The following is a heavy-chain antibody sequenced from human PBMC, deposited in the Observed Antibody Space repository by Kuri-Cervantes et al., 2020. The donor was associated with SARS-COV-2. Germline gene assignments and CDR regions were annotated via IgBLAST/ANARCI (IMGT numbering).Heavy chain of an antibody. V-gene: IGHV3-9*01. CDR3: AKDIGYCSSTSCTYYYYMDV. CDR1: GFTFDDYA. J-gene: IGHJ6*03. D-gene: IGHD2-2*01. CDR2: ISWNSGSI. Sequence: GGSLRLSCAASGFTFDDYAMHWVRQAPGKGLEWVSGISWNSGSIGYADSVKGRFTISRDNAKNSLYLQMNSLRAEDTALYYCAKDIGYCSSTSCTYYYYMDVWGKGTTVTVSS.